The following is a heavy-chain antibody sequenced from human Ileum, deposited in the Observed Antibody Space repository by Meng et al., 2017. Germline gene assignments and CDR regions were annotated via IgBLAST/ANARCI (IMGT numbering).Heavy chain of an antibody. CDR2: IHHSGST. Sequence: QELGPGPVRPSGTLSLACEVPGDSVSNTNLCDWLRQSPGKGLEWIGEIHHSGSTNFIASLQSRATIPLDESKNQFSQTLTSVTAADTAVYYCARGVGDIRVGFDYWGQGILVTVSS. V-gene: IGHV4-4*02. CDR1: GDSVSNTNL. CDR3: ARGVGDIRVGFDY. D-gene: IGHD5-12*01. J-gene: IGHJ4*02.